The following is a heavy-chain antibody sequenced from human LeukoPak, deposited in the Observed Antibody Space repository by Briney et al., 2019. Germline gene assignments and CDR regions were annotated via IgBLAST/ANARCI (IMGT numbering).Heavy chain of an antibody. D-gene: IGHD7-27*01. V-gene: IGHV3-13*05. Sequence: AGGSLRLSCAASGFTVRSYDMHWVRQVAGKGLEWVSAISTASNPHYAASVQGRFTISRANAENSLYLQMNSLSAEDTAVYYCARELGIEGYWYFDLWGRGTLVTVSS. CDR2: ISTASNP. CDR3: ARELGIEGYWYFDL. CDR1: GFTVRSYD. J-gene: IGHJ2*01.